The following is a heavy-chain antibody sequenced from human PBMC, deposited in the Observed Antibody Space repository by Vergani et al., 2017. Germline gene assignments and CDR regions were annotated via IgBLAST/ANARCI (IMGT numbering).Heavy chain of an antibody. V-gene: IGHV4-39*02. CDR2: IYYSGLT. CDR3: ARDGGEYDKDALDV. J-gene: IGHJ3*01. CDR1: ADSISSGSYY. Sequence: QLQLQQSGPGLVKPSETLFLTCTVSADSISSGSYYWGWIRQPPGKSLEWIGSIYYSGLTYYNPSLKSRVAISVDTSKNQFSLKVTSVTAADTALYFCARDGGEYDKDALDVWGQGTKVTVTS. D-gene: IGHD2-21*01.